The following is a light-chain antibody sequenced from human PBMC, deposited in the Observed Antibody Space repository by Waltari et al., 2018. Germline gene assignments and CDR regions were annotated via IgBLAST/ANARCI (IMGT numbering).Light chain of an antibody. V-gene: IGKV3-11*01. Sequence: EIVLTQSPATLSLSPGERATLSCRASQSVYNYLVWYQQKPGQAPKLLIYDTSNMATGIPARFSGSGSGTDFTLTSRSLEPEDFAVYYCQQRSAWPGTFGQGTRLDIK. CDR2: DTS. J-gene: IGKJ2*02. CDR1: QSVYNY. CDR3: QQRSAWPGT.